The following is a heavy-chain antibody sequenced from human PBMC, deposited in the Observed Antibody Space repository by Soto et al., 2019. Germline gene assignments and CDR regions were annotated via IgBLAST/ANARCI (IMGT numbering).Heavy chain of an antibody. CDR1: GFTFSSYG. D-gene: IGHD2-15*01. V-gene: IGHV3-30*18. CDR2: ISYDGSNK. Sequence: QVQLVESGGGVVQPGRYLRLSCAASGFTFSSYGMHWVRQAPGKGLEWVAVISYDGSNKYYADSVKGRFTISRDNSKNTLYLQMNSLRAEDTAVYYCAKPKCSGGSCYIDYFDYWGQGTLVTVSS. CDR3: AKPKCSGGSCYIDYFDY. J-gene: IGHJ4*02.